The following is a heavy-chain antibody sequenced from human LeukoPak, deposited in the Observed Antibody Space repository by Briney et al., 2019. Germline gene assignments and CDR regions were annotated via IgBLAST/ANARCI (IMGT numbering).Heavy chain of an antibody. CDR2: INHSGST. V-gene: IGHV4-34*01. Sequence: PSETMSLTCAVYGGSFSGYYWSWIRQPPGMGLEWIGEINHSGSTNYNPSLKSRVTISVDTSKNQFSLKLSSVTAADTAVYYCARAGRIVGATCLDYWGQGTLVTVSS. J-gene: IGHJ4*02. D-gene: IGHD1-26*01. CDR1: GGSFSGYY. CDR3: ARAGRIVGATCLDY.